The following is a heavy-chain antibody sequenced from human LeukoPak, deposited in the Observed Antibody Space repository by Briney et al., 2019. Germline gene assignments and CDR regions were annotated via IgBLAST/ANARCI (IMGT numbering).Heavy chain of an antibody. CDR1: GGSFSGYY. D-gene: IGHD6-6*01. J-gene: IGHJ4*02. CDR2: INHSGST. V-gene: IGHV4-34*01. CDR3: ARRVIAARPSSFDY. Sequence: SETLSLTCAVYGGSFSGYYWSWIRQPPGEGLEWIGEINHSGSTNYNPSLKSRVTISVDTSKNQFSLKLSSVTAADTAVYYCARRVIAARPSSFDYWGQGTLVTVSS.